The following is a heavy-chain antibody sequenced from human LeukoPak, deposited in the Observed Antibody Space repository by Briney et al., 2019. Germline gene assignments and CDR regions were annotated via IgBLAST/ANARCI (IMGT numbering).Heavy chain of an antibody. CDR1: GGTFSSYA. J-gene: IGHJ4*02. CDR2: IIPIFGTA. V-gene: IGHV1-69*13. D-gene: IGHD3-16*02. CDR3: ARGSADYVWGSYRYGGYFDY. Sequence: ASVKVSCKASGGTFSSYAISWVRQAPGQGLEWMGGIIPIFGTANYAQKFQGRVTITADESTSTAYMELSSLRSEDTAVYYCARGSADYVWGSYRYGGYFDYWGQGTLVTVSS.